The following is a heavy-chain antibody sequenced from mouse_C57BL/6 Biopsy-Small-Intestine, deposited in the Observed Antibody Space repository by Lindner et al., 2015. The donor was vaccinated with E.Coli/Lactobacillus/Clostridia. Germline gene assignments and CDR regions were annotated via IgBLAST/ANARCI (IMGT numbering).Heavy chain of an antibody. CDR2: INPNSGGT. CDR3: ARGVAVDAYFIYWYFDL. CDR1: GYTFSGYY. Sequence: SVKVSCKASGYTFSGYYMHWLRQAPGQGLEWMGWINPNSGGTNYAQKFQGRVTMTRDTSISTAYMELSRLSSDDAAVYYCARGVAVDAYFIYWYFDLWGRGTLVTVSS. D-gene: IGHD1-1*01. J-gene: IGHJ1*01. V-gene: IGHV1-22*01.